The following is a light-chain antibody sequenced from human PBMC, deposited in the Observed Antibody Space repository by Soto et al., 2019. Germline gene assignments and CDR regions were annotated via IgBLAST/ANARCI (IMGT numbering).Light chain of an antibody. V-gene: IGKV3-20*01. CDR2: RVS. Sequence: EIVFTQSPATLSLSPAGRATLSCRASQSISSNYLAWYQQKPGQTPKVLIYRVSTRATGIPDRFSGSGSGTDFTLTISRLEAEDFAVYYCQQYGSSPLTFGGGTKVDTK. J-gene: IGKJ4*01. CDR3: QQYGSSPLT. CDR1: QSISSNY.